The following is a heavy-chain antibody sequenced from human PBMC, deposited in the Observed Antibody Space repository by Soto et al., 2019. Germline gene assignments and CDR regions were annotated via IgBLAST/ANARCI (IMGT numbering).Heavy chain of an antibody. J-gene: IGHJ6*02. Sequence: LSLTCTVTGGSMTSGDQYWTWIRHRPGEGLEWFGYINHRGSLYYNPSLKSRVSMSVATSKNQFSLHLSSVTAADTAVYYCARELPQRQGRNMDVWGQGTTVTVSS. D-gene: IGHD1-1*01. V-gene: IGHV4-31*03. CDR3: ARELPQRQGRNMDV. CDR2: INHRGSL. CDR1: GGSMTSGDQY.